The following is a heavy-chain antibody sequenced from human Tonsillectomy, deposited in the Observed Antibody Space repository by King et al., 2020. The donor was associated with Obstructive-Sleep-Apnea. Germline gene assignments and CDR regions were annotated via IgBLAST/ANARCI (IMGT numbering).Heavy chain of an antibody. CDR3: ARGPAFLTGLSSCAFDI. CDR2: INLIGST. Sequence: VQLQQWGAGLLKPSETLSLTCAVNCGSFSGYYWSWIRQPPGKGLEWMGEINLIGSTNYNPSLNSRVTISVDTSKNQFSLKLSSVTAADTAVYYCARGPAFLTGLSSCAFDIWGQGTMVTVSS. V-gene: IGHV4-34*01. CDR1: CGSFSGYY. D-gene: IGHD3-9*01. J-gene: IGHJ3*02.